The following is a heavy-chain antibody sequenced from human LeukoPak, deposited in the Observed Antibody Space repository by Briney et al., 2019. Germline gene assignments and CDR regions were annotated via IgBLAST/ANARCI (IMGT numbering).Heavy chain of an antibody. D-gene: IGHD2-2*01. CDR1: GYTFTGYY. CDR2: INPNSGGT. J-gene: IGHJ4*02. Sequence: ASVKVSCKASGYTFTGYYMHWVRQAPGQGLEWMGWINPNSGGTNYAQKFQGRVTMTRDTSISTAYMELSRLRSDDTAVYYCAREDIVVVPAAGMDYWGQGTLDTVSS. CDR3: AREDIVVVPAAGMDY. V-gene: IGHV1-2*02.